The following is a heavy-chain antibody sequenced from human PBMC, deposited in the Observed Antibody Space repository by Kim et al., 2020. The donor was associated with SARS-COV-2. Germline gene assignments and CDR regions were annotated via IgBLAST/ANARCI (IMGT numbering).Heavy chain of an antibody. D-gene: IGHD1-20*01. J-gene: IGHJ4*02. CDR3: ARQGNYNWNRRPFDY. CDR1: GGSISSSSYY. V-gene: IGHV4-39*01. CDR2: IYYSGST. Sequence: SETLSLTCTVSGGSISSSSYYWGWIRQPPGKGLEWIGSIYYSGSTYYKPSLKSRVTISVDTSKNQFSLKLSSVTAADTAVYYCARQGNYNWNRRPFDYWGQGTLVTVSS.